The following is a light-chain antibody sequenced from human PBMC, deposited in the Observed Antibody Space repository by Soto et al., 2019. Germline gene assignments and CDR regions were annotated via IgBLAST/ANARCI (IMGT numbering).Light chain of an antibody. CDR3: CSYAGTTVFYV. CDR1: SADVGSYDL. Sequence: QSALTQPASVSGSPGQSITISCTGTSADVGSYDLVSWYQHLPGRAPKLIIYEGNQRPSGVSNRFSASKSGNTASLTISGLQAEDKADYYCCSYAGTTVFYVFGTGTKVTVL. V-gene: IGLV2-23*01. CDR2: EGN. J-gene: IGLJ1*01.